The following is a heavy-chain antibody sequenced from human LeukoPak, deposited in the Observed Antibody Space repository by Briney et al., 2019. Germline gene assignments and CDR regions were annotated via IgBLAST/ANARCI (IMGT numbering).Heavy chain of an antibody. CDR1: GYTFTSYG. V-gene: IGHV1-18*01. J-gene: IGHJ5*02. CDR2: ISAYNGNT. CDR3: ARVSVFYDFWSGLGRVNWFDP. Sequence: ASVKVSCKASGYTFTSYGISWVRQAPGQGLEWMGWISAYNGNTNYAQKLQGRVTMTTDTSTSTAYMELRSLRSDDTAVYYCARVSVFYDFWSGLGRVNWFDPWGQGTLVTVSS. D-gene: IGHD3-3*01.